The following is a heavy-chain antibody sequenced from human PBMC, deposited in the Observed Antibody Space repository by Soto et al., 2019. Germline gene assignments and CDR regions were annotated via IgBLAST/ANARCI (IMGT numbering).Heavy chain of an antibody. CDR2: TYYSSKWYN. D-gene: IGHD2-8*01. J-gene: IGHJ5*02. CDR3: ARATHGAHWFDP. CDR1: GDSVYSNSAT. Sequence: PSQTLSLTCPISGDSVYSNSATWNWIRQSPSRGLEWLGRTYYSSKWYNEYAESVKSRIAINPDTSKNQFSLHLNSVTPEDTAVYSCARATHGAHWFDPWGQGTLVTVSS. V-gene: IGHV6-1*01.